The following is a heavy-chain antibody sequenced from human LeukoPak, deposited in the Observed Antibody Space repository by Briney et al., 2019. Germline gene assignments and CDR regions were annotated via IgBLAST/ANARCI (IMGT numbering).Heavy chain of an antibody. J-gene: IGHJ4*02. Sequence: ASVKVSCKASGYTFTGYYMHWVRQAPGQGLEWMGWINPNSGGTNYAQKFQGRVTMTRDTSISTAYMELSRLRSDDTAVYYCARAQYSSSSLDYWGQGTLVTVSS. CDR3: ARAQYSSSSLDY. CDR1: GYTFTGYY. CDR2: INPNSGGT. D-gene: IGHD6-6*01. V-gene: IGHV1-2*02.